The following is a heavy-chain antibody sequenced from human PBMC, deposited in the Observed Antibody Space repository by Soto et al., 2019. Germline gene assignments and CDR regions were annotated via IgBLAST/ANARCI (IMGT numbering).Heavy chain of an antibody. D-gene: IGHD3-22*01. CDR2: IWYHGRNA. CDR1: GFTFSNYG. Sequence: GGSLRLSCAASGFTFSNYGFHWVRQAPGKGLEWVADIWYHGRNAYYADSVKGRFTISRDNSKNTLYLQMSSLRAEDTAVYYCAKDWDSSGHDDYWGQGTLVTVSS. J-gene: IGHJ4*02. CDR3: AKDWDSSGHDDY. V-gene: IGHV3-30*02.